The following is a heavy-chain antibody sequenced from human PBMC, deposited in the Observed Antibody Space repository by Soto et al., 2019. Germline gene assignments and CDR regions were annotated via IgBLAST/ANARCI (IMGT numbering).Heavy chain of an antibody. J-gene: IGHJ4*02. V-gene: IGHV3-30*18. D-gene: IGHD3-22*01. CDR2: ISYDGSNK. CDR1: GFTLRNYG. CDR3: AKEFYDRSGYPYFDY. Sequence: HPGGSLRLSCAASGFTLRNYGMHWVRQAPGKGLEWVAVISYDGSNKYNADSVKGRFTISRDNSKNTLYLQMNSLRAEDTAVYYCAKEFYDRSGYPYFDYWGQGTLVTVSA.